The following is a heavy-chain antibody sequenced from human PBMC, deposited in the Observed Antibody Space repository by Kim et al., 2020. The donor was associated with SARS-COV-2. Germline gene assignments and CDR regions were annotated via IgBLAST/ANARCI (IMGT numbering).Heavy chain of an antibody. V-gene: IGHV3-73*01. Sequence: VTGRLTISREDSKNTVNLQMNSLKTEDTAVYYCTQCMSTTRNYWYDFDVWGQGTLVTVSS. CDR3: TQCMSTTRNYWYDFDV. J-gene: IGHJ3*01. D-gene: IGHD3-10*01.